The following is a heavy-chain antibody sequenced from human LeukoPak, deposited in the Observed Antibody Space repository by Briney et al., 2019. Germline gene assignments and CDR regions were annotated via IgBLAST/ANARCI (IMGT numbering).Heavy chain of an antibody. CDR3: ARERVGPTPFDY. J-gene: IGHJ4*02. CDR1: GFTFSSYS. Sequence: GGSLRLSCAASGFTFSSYSMHWVRQAPGKGLEWVSSISNSSSYIYYADSVKGRFTISRDNAKNSLYLQMNSLRAEDTSVYYCARERVGPTPFDYWGQGTLVTVSS. CDR2: ISNSSSYI. V-gene: IGHV3-21*01. D-gene: IGHD1-26*01.